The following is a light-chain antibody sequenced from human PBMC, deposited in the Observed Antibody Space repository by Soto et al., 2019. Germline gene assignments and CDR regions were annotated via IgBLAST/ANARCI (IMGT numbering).Light chain of an antibody. Sequence: DIQLTQSPSFLSASVGDRVTITCRASQGISSYLAWYQQKPGKAPKLLIYAASTLQRGVPSRFSGSGSGTAFSLTISSLQPEDFATSYCQQLNSYPFLTFGGGTKVEIK. CDR2: AAS. CDR1: QGISSY. V-gene: IGKV1-9*01. CDR3: QQLNSYPFLT. J-gene: IGKJ4*01.